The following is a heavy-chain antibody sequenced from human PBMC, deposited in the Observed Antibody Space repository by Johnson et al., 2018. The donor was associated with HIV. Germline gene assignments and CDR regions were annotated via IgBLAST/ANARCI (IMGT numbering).Heavy chain of an antibody. J-gene: IGHJ3*02. CDR3: ARQSLRAFD. CDR2: VNPNGGST. V-gene: IGHV3-25*04. Sequence: QLVESGGGVVQPGKSLTLSCVGSGLSFSNFGIHWVRQAPGTGLELVGQVNPNGGSTYVIDSGKDRFNISRDNAKNTLHLQMNSLKTEDTAVYYCARQSLRAFD. CDR1: GLSFSNFG.